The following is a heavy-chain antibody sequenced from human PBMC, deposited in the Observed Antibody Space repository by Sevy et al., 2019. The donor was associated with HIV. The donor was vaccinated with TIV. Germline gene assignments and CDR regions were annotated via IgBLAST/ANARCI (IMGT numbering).Heavy chain of an antibody. Sequence: SETLSLTCTVSGGSLNSGSYYWSWIRQPPGKGLEWIGYISYSGSSNYNYSLKSRVTISVHTSNNQFSLKLSTVTAAETAIYYCALLEYGDYVVYFDHWGQGTLVTVSS. V-gene: IGHV4-61*01. CDR3: ALLEYGDYVVYFDH. CDR2: ISYSGSS. D-gene: IGHD4-17*01. CDR1: GGSLNSGSYY. J-gene: IGHJ4*02.